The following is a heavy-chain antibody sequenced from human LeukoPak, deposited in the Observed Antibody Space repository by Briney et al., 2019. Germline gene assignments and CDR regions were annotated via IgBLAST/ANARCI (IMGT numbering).Heavy chain of an antibody. CDR3: ARGGQDSSGYYYSLGY. J-gene: IGHJ4*02. CDR2: IYPGDSDT. V-gene: IGHV5-51*01. Sequence: GESLKISCQGSGYSFSRYWIAWVRQMPGKGLECMGIIYPGDSDTRYSPSFQGQVTISADKSISTAYLQWSSLKASDTAMYYCARGGQDSSGYYYSLGYWGQGTLVTVSS. CDR1: GYSFSRYW. D-gene: IGHD3-22*01.